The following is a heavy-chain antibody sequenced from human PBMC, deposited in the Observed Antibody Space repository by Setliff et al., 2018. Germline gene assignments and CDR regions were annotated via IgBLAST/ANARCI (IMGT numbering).Heavy chain of an antibody. J-gene: IGHJ4*02. V-gene: IGHV4-38-2*02. CDR1: GDSISSTYH. Sequence: SETLSLTCNVSGDSISSTYHWGWIRQSPGKGLEWIGSIYHSGSTYYNPSLKSRVTISVDTSKNQFSLKLSSVTAADTAVYYCARGDYYDPKYYFDYWGQGTLVTVSS. CDR2: IYHSGST. D-gene: IGHD3-22*01. CDR3: ARGDYYDPKYYFDY.